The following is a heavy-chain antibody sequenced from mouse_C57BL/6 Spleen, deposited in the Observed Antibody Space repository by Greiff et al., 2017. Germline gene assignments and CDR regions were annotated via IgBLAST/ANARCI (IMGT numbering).Heavy chain of an antibody. Sequence: EVKLQESGPELVKPGASVKISCKASGYSFTGYYMNWVKQSPEKSLEWIGEINPSTGGTTYNQKFKAKATLTVDKSSSTDYMQLKSLTSEDSAVYYCARGEPFDYGGQGTTLTVSS. CDR3: ARGEPFDY. V-gene: IGHV1-42*01. CDR2: INPSTGGT. CDR1: GYSFTGYY. J-gene: IGHJ2*01.